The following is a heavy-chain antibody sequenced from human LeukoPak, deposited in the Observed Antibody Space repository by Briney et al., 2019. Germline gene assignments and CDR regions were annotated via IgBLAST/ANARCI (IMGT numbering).Heavy chain of an antibody. J-gene: IGHJ3*02. Sequence: GASVTVSCKASGGTFSSYAISWVRQAPGQGLEWMGWINPNSGGTNYAQKFQGWVTMTRDTSISTAYMELSRLRSDDTAVYYCAREAGYGDYDAFDIWGQGTMVTVSS. CDR3: AREAGYGDYDAFDI. V-gene: IGHV1-2*04. D-gene: IGHD4-17*01. CDR1: GGTFSSYA. CDR2: INPNSGGT.